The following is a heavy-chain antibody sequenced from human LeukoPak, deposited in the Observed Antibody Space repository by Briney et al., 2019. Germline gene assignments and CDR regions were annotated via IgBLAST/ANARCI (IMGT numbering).Heavy chain of an antibody. CDR3: ARARIAVAGTRYYYYGMDV. CDR2: IIPILGIA. CDR1: GGSFFSYA. J-gene: IGHJ6*02. V-gene: IGHV1-69*04. D-gene: IGHD6-19*01. Sequence: SVKVSCKTSGGSFFSYAISWMRHAPSQGRECMGRIIPILGIANYAQKFQGRVTITADKSTSTAYMELSSLRSEDTAVYYCARARIAVAGTRYYYYGMDVWGQGTTVIVSS.